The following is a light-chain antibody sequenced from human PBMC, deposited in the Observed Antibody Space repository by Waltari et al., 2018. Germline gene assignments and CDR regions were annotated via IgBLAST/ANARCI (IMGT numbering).Light chain of an antibody. CDR1: QSISSW. CDR2: KAS. J-gene: IGKJ2*03. Sequence: DIQMTQSPSTLSASVGDRVHITCRASQSISSWLAWYQQKPGKAPKLLIYKASSLESGVPSRFSGSGSGTEFTLTISSLQPDDFATYYCQQYNSYSSYSFGQGTKLEIK. CDR3: QQYNSYSSYS. V-gene: IGKV1-5*03.